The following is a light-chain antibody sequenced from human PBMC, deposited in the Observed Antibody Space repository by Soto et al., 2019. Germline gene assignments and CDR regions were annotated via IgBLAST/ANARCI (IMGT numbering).Light chain of an antibody. V-gene: IGKV1-5*03. CDR1: QSISSW. J-gene: IGKJ2*01. CDR3: QQYNSYSYT. CDR2: KAS. Sequence: DIQMTRSPSTLSASVGDRVTITCRASQSISSWLAWYQQKPGKAPKLLIYKASSLESGVPSRFSGSGSGTEFTLTISSLQPDDFATYYSQQYNSYSYTFGQGTKPEIK.